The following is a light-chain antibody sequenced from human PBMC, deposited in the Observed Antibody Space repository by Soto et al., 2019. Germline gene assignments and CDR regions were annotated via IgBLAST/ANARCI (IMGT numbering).Light chain of an antibody. CDR2: GAS. V-gene: IGKV3-20*01. CDR3: QQYGDSSWT. CDR1: QSVSSNY. J-gene: IGKJ1*01. Sequence: EIVLTQSPGTLSLSPGERATLSCRASQSVSSNYLAWYQQQKPGQAPRLLIYGASSRVTGVPDRFSGSGSGTDFTLAISRLEPEDFAVYYCQQYGDSSWTFGQGTKVEIK.